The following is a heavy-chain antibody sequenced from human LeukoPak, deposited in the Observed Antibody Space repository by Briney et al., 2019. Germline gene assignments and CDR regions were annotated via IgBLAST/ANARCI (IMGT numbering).Heavy chain of an antibody. D-gene: IGHD3-22*01. J-gene: IGHJ3*02. CDR1: GGSFSGYY. CDR3: ARAHMIVPWRLYGGYAFDI. V-gene: IGHV4-34*01. Sequence: SETLSLTCAVYGGSFSGYYWSWIRQPPGKGLEWIGEINHSGSTNYNPSLESRVTISVDTSKNQFSLKLSSVTAADTAVYYCARAHMIVPWRLYGGYAFDIWGQGTMVTVSS. CDR2: INHSGST.